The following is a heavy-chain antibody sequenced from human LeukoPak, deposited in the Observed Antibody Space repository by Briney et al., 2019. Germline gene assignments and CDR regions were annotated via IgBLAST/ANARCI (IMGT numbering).Heavy chain of an antibody. CDR3: ARADYYGRIFDY. V-gene: IGHV3-7*01. CDR2: INQDGSEK. D-gene: IGHD3-16*01. J-gene: IGHJ4*02. CDR1: GFTFSNYW. Sequence: GGSLRLSCAASGFTFSNYWMSWVRQAPGKRLEWVANINQDGSEKYYVDSVKGRFTISRDNAKQSLSLEMNSPRGEDTAVYYCARADYYGRIFDYWGQGTLVPVSS.